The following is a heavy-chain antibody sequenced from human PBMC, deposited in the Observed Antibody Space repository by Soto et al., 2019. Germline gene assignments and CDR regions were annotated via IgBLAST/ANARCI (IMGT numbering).Heavy chain of an antibody. Sequence: GESLKISCKGSGYSFTSYWISWVRQMPGKGLEWMGRIDPSDSYTNYSPSFQGHVTISADKSISTAYLQWSSLKASDTAMYYCARLRMATTNYHYYGMDVWGQGITVTVSS. CDR1: GYSFTSYW. D-gene: IGHD5-12*01. CDR2: IDPSDSYT. CDR3: ARLRMATTNYHYYGMDV. J-gene: IGHJ6*02. V-gene: IGHV5-10-1*01.